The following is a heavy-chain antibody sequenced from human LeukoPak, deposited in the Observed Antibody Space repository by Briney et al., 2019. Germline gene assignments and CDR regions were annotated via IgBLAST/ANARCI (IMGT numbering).Heavy chain of an antibody. V-gene: IGHV1-8*01. CDR1: GYTFTSYD. CDR3: ARGSFVDTIPCY. CDR2: MNPNSGNT. D-gene: IGHD3-3*01. J-gene: IGHJ4*02. Sequence: ASVKVSCKASGYTFTSYDINWVRQATGQGLEWMGWMNPNSGNTGYAQKFQGRVTMTRNTSISTAYMELSSLRSEDTAVYYCARGSFVDTIPCYWGQGTLVTVSS.